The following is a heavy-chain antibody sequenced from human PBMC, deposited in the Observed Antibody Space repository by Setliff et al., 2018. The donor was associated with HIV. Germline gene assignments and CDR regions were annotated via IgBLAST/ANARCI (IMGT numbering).Heavy chain of an antibody. J-gene: IGHJ4*02. CDR1: GGSISSSSYY. V-gene: IGHV4-39*07. D-gene: IGHD2-21*02. CDR3: ATLDHSGGNFLAY. Sequence: SETLSLTCTVSGGSISSSSYYWGWIRQPPGKGLEWIGSIYYSGSTYYNPSLKSRVTISLDTSKEQFSLELSSATAADTAVYYCATLDHSGGNFLAYWGQGSLVTVSS. CDR2: IYYSGST.